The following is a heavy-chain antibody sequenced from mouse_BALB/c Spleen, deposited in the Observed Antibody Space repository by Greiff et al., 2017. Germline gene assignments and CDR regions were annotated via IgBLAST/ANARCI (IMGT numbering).Heavy chain of an antibody. CDR3: ARYYYGSSSYAMDY. CDR2: INPSSGYT. V-gene: IGHV1-4*01. J-gene: IGHJ4*01. CDR1: GYTFTSYT. Sequence: QVQLKESGAELARPGASVKMSCKASGYTFTSYTMHWVKQRPGQGLEWIGYINPSSGYTNYNQKFKDKATLTADKSSSTAYMQLSSLTSEDSAVYYCARYYYGSSSYAMDYWGQGTSVTVSS. D-gene: IGHD1-1*01.